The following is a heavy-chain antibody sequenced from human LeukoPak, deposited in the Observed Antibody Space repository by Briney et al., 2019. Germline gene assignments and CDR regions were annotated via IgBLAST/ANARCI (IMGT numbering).Heavy chain of an antibody. D-gene: IGHD3-22*01. CDR3: ASGDYYDSSGYPYYFDY. V-gene: IGHV4-39*07. CDR2: IYYSGST. CDR1: GGSISSSSYY. Sequence: SETLSLTCTVSGGSISSSSYYWGWIRQPPGKGLEWIGSIYYSGSTYYNPSLKSRVTISVDTSKNQFSLKLSSVTAADTAVYYCASGDYYDSSGYPYYFDYWSQGTLVTVSS. J-gene: IGHJ4*02.